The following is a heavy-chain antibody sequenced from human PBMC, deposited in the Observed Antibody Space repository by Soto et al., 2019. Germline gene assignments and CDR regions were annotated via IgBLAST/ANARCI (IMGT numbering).Heavy chain of an antibody. D-gene: IGHD6-13*01. V-gene: IGHV3-23*01. CDR2: ISGSGGST. Sequence: GGSLRLSCAASGFTFSSYAMSWVRQAPGKGLEWVSAISGSGGSTYYADSVKGRFTISRDNAKNSLYLQMNSLRAEDTAVYYCARHPERIAQIGWFDPWGRGTLVTVSS. CDR1: GFTFSSYA. J-gene: IGHJ5*02. CDR3: ARHPERIAQIGWFDP.